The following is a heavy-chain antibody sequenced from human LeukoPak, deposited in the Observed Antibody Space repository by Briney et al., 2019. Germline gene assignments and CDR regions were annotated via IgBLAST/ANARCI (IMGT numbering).Heavy chain of an antibody. Sequence: GGSLRLSCAASGFTFSNYWMSWVRQAPGKGLEWVAKIKQDGSEEYYVDSVKGRFTISRDNAKNSLFLQMNSLRVEDAAIYYCARGGSYPGCWGQGTLVTVSS. D-gene: IGHD1-26*01. CDR1: GFTFSNYW. V-gene: IGHV3-7*03. CDR2: IKQDGSEE. J-gene: IGHJ4*02. CDR3: ARGGSYPGC.